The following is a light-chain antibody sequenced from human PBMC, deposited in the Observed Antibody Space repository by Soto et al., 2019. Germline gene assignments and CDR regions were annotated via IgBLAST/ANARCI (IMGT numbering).Light chain of an antibody. CDR1: SGHSSYA. CDR2: VNSDGNQ. CDR3: QTWGAGIVV. J-gene: IGLJ2*01. Sequence: QLVLTQPPSASASPGASVKLTCTLSSGHSSYAIAWHQQQPEKGPRFLMQVNSDGNQNKGDGIPDRFSGSSSGAERYLTISSLQSEDEADYYCQTWGAGIVVFGGGTKLTVL. V-gene: IGLV4-69*01.